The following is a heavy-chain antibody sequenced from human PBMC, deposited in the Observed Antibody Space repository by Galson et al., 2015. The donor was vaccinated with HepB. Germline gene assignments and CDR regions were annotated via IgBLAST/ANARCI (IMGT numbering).Heavy chain of an antibody. CDR2: ISSSGSTI. CDR1: GFTFSSYE. Sequence: SLRLSCAVSGFTFSSYEMNWVRQAPGKGLEWVSYISSSGSTIYYADSVKGRFTISRDNAKNSLYLQMNSLRAEDTAVYYCARDHKVAGTDYWGQGTLVTVSS. V-gene: IGHV3-48*03. J-gene: IGHJ4*02. CDR3: ARDHKVAGTDY. D-gene: IGHD6-19*01.